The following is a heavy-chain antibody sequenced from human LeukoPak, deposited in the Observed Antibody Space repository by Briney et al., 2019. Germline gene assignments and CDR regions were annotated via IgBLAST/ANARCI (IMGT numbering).Heavy chain of an antibody. D-gene: IGHD3-3*01. CDR1: GYTFTGYY. CDR3: ARGYKTIFGVVGQAVDY. CDR2: INPNSGGT. Sequence: ASVKVSCKASGYTFTGYYMHWVRQAPGQGLEWMGWINPNSGGTNYAQKFQGRVTMTRDTSISTAYMELSRLRSDDTAVYYCARGYKTIFGVVGQAVDYWGQGTLVTVSS. J-gene: IGHJ4*02. V-gene: IGHV1-2*02.